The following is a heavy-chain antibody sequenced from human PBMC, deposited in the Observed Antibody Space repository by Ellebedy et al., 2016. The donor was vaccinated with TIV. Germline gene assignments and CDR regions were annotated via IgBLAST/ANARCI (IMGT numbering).Heavy chain of an antibody. CDR3: ASMVGISSGWAFDY. J-gene: IGHJ4*02. CDR1: GGTFSSYA. V-gene: IGHV1-3*01. CDR2: INAGNGNT. D-gene: IGHD6-19*01. Sequence: AASVKVSCKASGGTFSSYAISWVRQAPGQRLEWMGWINAGNGNTKYSQKFQGRVTITRDTSASTAYMELSSLRSEDTAVYYCASMVGISSGWAFDYWGQGTLVTVSS.